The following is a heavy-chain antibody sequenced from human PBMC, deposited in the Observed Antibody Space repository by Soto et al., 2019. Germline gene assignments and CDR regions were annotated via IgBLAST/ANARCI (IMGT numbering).Heavy chain of an antibody. J-gene: IGHJ4*02. Sequence: EVQLLESGGGLVQPGGSLRLSCAASGFTFSNYAVTWVRLAPGKGLEWVSTISGSGGSTYYADSVKGRFSISRDNSKNTLYLQMNSLRAEDTAAYYCAKDQGSSWYEIDYWGQGTLVTVSS. V-gene: IGHV3-23*01. CDR3: AKDQGSSWYEIDY. CDR2: ISGSGGST. CDR1: GFTFSNYA. D-gene: IGHD6-13*01.